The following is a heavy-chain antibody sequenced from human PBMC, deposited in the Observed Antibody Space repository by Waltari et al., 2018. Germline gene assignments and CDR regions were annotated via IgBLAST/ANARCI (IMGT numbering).Heavy chain of an antibody. Sequence: QVQLVQSGAAVKKPGSSVKVSCKASGGTFSTYGISWVRQAPGQGLEWMGQIIPFFDAPDYAQKFQGRVTITADESTTTAYMELSSLRSEDTAIYFCARVFYYESSGYIDAFDVWGQGTMVTVSS. CDR3: ARVFYYESSGYIDAFDV. CDR1: GGTFSTYG. CDR2: IIPFFDAP. V-gene: IGHV1-69*01. J-gene: IGHJ3*01. D-gene: IGHD3-22*01.